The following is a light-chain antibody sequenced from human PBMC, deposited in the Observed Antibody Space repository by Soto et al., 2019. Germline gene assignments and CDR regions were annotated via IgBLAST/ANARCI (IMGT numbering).Light chain of an antibody. J-gene: IGKJ1*01. V-gene: IGKV3-20*01. Sequence: KTTLSCRASQSVSSSYLAWYQQKPGQAPRPLIYGASSRAIGIPDRFSGSGSGTDFTLTISRLEPEDLAEYYCQEYGSSQWTFGQGTKVDIK. CDR3: QEYGSSQWT. CDR2: GAS. CDR1: QSVSSSY.